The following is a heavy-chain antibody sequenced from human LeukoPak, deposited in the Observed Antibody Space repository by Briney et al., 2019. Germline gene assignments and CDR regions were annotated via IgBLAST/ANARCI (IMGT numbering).Heavy chain of an antibody. J-gene: IGHJ5*02. Sequence: ASVKVSCKASGYTFTSYGISWVRQAPGQGLEWMGWISAYNGNTNYAQKLQGRVTMTTDTSTSTAYMELRSLRSDDTAVYYCARVKGYYVFGRGYSLYNGFAPWGQGPLVTVSS. CDR1: GYTFTSYG. D-gene: IGHD3-3*01. CDR3: ARVKGYYVFGRGYSLYNGFAP. V-gene: IGHV1-18*01. CDR2: ISAYNGNT.